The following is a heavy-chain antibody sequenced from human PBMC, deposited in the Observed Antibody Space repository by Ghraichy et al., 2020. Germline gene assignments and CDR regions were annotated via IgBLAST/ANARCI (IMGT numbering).Heavy chain of an antibody. CDR2: IKSKTDGGTT. J-gene: IGHJ4*02. D-gene: IGHD3-22*01. V-gene: IGHV3-15*01. CDR1: GFTFSKAW. CDR3: TRWDSCDS. Sequence: GGSLRLSCAASGFTFSKAWMNWVRQAPGKGLEWVARIKSKTDGGTTDYGAPVKGRFSISRDDSQNMLYLHLNSLKAEDTAVYYCTRWDSCDSWGQGSLVTVSS.